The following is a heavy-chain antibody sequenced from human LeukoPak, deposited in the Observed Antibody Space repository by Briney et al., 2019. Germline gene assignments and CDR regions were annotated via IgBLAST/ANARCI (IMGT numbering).Heavy chain of an antibody. CDR3: TRHLPGATWFDP. CDR1: GGSFSGYY. D-gene: IGHD1-26*01. Sequence: SETLSLTCAVYGGSFSGYYWSWIRQPPGKGLEWIGEINHSGSTNYNPSLKSRVTISVDTSKNQFSLRLSSVTAADTAVYYCTRHLPGATWFDPWGRGTQVTVSS. V-gene: IGHV4-34*01. J-gene: IGHJ5*02. CDR2: INHSGST.